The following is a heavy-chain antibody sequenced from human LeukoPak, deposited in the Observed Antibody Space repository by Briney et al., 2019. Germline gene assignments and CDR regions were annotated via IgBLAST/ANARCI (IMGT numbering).Heavy chain of an antibody. J-gene: IGHJ4*02. CDR3: ARVSGSYYNFPY. Sequence: GGSLRLSCAASGFTLRDYYMSWIRHAPGKGLEWVSYISISVSTIHYADSVKGGFTISRTKAKNSLYLQMNSLRAEDTAVYYCARVSGSYYNFPYWGQGTLVTVSS. V-gene: IGHV3-11*01. CDR2: ISISVSTI. D-gene: IGHD3-10*01. CDR1: GFTLRDYY.